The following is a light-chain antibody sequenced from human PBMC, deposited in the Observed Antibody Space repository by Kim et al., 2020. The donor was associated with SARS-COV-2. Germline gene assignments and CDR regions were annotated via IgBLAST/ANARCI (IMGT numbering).Light chain of an antibody. V-gene: IGLV4-69*01. CDR1: SGHSSYA. CDR3: QTWGTGIWV. Sequence: SVKLTCTLSSGHSSYAIAWHQQQPEKGTRYLMKLNSDGSHSKGDGIPDRFSGSSSGAERYLTISSLQSEDEADYYCQTWGTGIWVFGGGTQLTVL. CDR2: LNSDGSH. J-gene: IGLJ3*02.